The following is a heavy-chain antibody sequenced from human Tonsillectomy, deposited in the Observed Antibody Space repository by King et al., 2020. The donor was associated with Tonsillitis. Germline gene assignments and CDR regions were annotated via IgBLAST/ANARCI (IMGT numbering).Heavy chain of an antibody. V-gene: IGHV3-30-3*01. CDR1: GFPFNIYA. D-gene: IGHD3-10*01. J-gene: IGHJ6*02. Sequence: QLVESGGGVVQPGRSLRLSCAASGFPFNIYAMHWVRQAPGKGLEWVAVISYDGSNKFYTDSVKGRFTISRDTAKNTLSLQMNSLRAADTAVYYCARESYDYGSVSKVGNYGMHVWGQATTVTVSS. CDR3: ARESYDYGSVSKVGNYGMHV. CDR2: ISYDGSNK.